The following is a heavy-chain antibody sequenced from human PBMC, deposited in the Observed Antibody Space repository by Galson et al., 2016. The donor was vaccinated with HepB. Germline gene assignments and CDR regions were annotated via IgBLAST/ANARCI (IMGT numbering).Heavy chain of an antibody. V-gene: IGHV3-74*01. CDR3: VRDGDAYNFDY. Sequence: RLSCAASGFTFSSYYMHWVRQAPGKGLVWVSRVDKDGRGTSYPNYVKGRFTISRDNAKDTVHPQMNSLKMEDTAVYYCVRDGDAYNFDYWGQGILVTVSS. CDR2: VDKDGRGT. D-gene: IGHD5-24*01. CDR1: GFTFSSYY. J-gene: IGHJ4*02.